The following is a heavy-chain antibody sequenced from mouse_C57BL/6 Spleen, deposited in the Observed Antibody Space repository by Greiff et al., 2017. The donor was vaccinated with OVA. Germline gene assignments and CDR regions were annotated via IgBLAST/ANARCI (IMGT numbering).Heavy chain of an antibody. D-gene: IGHD1-1*01. CDR3: ARVVATYDWYFDV. V-gene: IGHV1-52*01. Sequence: QVQLQQPGAELVRPGSSVKLSCKASGYTFTSYWMHWVKQRPIQGLEWIGNIDPSASATHYNQKFKDKATLTVDKSSSTAYMQLSSLTSEDSAVYYCARVVATYDWYFDVWGTGTTVTVSS. J-gene: IGHJ1*03. CDR2: IDPSASAT. CDR1: GYTFTSYW.